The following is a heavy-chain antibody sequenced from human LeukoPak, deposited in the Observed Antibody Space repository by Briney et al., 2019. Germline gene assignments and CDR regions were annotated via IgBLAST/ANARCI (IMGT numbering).Heavy chain of an antibody. CDR3: ARDFKLTGDVL. CDR1: GFTFSSYS. V-gene: IGHV3-21*01. D-gene: IGHD7-27*01. Sequence: GGSLRLSCAASGFTFSSYSMNWVRQAPGKGLEWVSSISSSGSYIYYADSVKGRFTISRDNAKNSLYLQMNSLRAEDTAVYYCARDFKLTGDVLWDQGTLVTVSS. J-gene: IGHJ4*02. CDR2: ISSSGSYI.